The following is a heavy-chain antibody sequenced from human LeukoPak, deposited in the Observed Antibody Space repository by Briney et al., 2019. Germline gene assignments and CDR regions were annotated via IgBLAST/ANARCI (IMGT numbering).Heavy chain of an antibody. V-gene: IGHV3-7*01. D-gene: IGHD6-13*01. CDR1: GFTFGSYW. Sequence: GGSLRLSCAASGFTFGSYWMTWVRQAPGKGLEWVANIKQDGSEQYYVDSVKGRFAISRDNAKNSLYLQMNSLRVEDTAVYYCVRISTAAAGSDYWGQGTLVTVSS. J-gene: IGHJ4*02. CDR3: VRISTAAAGSDY. CDR2: IKQDGSEQ.